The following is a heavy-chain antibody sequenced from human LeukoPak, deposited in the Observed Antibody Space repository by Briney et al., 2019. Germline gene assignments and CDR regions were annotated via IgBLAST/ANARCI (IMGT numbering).Heavy chain of an antibody. J-gene: IGHJ4*02. Sequence: GGSLRLSCAASGFTFSSYAMSWVRQAPGKGLEWVSVISGGGGNTYYADSVKGRFTISRDNSRNTLYLQMKTLRAEDTAVYYCAKAIAAAGTFDYWGQGTLVTVSS. CDR2: ISGGGGNT. CDR1: GFTFSSYA. CDR3: AKAIAAAGTFDY. V-gene: IGHV3-23*01. D-gene: IGHD6-13*01.